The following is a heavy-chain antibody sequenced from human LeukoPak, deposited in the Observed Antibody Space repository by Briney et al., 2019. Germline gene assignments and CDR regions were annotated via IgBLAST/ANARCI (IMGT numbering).Heavy chain of an antibody. CDR3: ARDRRGVGAFDI. CDR2: IYTGGTT. J-gene: IGHJ3*02. Sequence: GGSLRLSCAASEFTVSSTYMTWVRQAPGKGLQWVSVIYTGGTTYYADSVKGRFSISRDNSKNTLCLQMNSLRAEDTAVYYCARDRRGVGAFDIWGQGTMVTVSS. CDR1: EFTVSSTY. V-gene: IGHV3-53*01. D-gene: IGHD2-8*01.